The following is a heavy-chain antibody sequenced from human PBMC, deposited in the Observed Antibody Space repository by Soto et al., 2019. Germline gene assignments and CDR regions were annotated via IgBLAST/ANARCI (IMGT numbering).Heavy chain of an antibody. CDR3: ARDNGYDAATLDY. J-gene: IGHJ4*02. CDR1: GFTFSTCS. Sequence: EVQLVESGGGLVKPGGSLRLSCAASGFTFSTCSMNWVRQAPGKGLEWVSSISSSSSNIYYADSVKGRFTISRDNAKNSLYLQMNSLRADDPAVYYCARDNGYDAATLDYWGQGTLVTVSS. CDR2: ISSSSSNI. D-gene: IGHD5-12*01. V-gene: IGHV3-21*02.